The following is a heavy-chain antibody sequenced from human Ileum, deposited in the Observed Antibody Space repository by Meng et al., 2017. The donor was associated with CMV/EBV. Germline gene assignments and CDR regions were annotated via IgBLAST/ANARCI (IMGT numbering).Heavy chain of an antibody. V-gene: IGHV3-30*02. J-gene: IGHJ4*02. Sequence: GGSLRLSFEAAGFTYSSYSIHWVRQAPGKGRWWVAFIRYDGSNNYYADSVKGRFTNSRNNCKNTLYLQMNSQRAEDTAVYYCARDINEQWLGFDGFDYWGQGTMVTVSS. CDR3: ARDINEQWLGFDGFDY. D-gene: IGHD6-19*01. CDR2: IRYDGSNN. CDR1: GFTYSSYS.